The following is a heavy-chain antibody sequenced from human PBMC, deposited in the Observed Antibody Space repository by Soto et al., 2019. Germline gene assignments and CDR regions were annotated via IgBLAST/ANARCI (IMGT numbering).Heavy chain of an antibody. J-gene: IGHJ4*02. CDR3: ARGPFDTAMLVPYYFDY. V-gene: IGHV1-69*13. D-gene: IGHD5-18*01. CDR2: IIPIFGTA. CDR1: GGTFSSYA. Sequence: SVKVSCKASGGTFSSYAISWVRQAPGQGLEWMGGIIPIFGTANYAQKFQGRVTITADESTSTAYMELSSLRSEDTAVYYCARGPFDTAMLVPYYFDYRGQGTLVTVSS.